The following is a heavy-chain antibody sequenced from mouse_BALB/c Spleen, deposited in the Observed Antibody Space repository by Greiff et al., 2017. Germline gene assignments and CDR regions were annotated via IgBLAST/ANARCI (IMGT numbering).Heavy chain of an antibody. D-gene: IGHD1-1*01. CDR1: GYSITSGNY. Sequence: EVQRVESGPGLVKPSQSLSLTCSVTGYSITSGNYWNWIRQFPGNKLEWMGYISYDGSNNYNPSLKNRISITRDTSKNQFFLKLNSVTTEDTATYYCAREGGFIGAYWGQGTLVTVSA. CDR3: AREGGFIGAY. CDR2: ISYDGSN. J-gene: IGHJ3*01. V-gene: IGHV3-6*02.